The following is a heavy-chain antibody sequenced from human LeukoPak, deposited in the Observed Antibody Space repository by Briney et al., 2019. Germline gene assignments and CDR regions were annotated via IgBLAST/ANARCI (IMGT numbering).Heavy chain of an antibody. D-gene: IGHD2-2*01. J-gene: IGHJ5*02. CDR2: INHSGST. V-gene: IGHV4-34*01. CDR3: ARDLGSTLGLT. CDR1: GGSFSGYY. Sequence: SETLSLTCAVYGGSFSGYYWSWIRQPPGKGLEWIGEINHSGSTNYNPSLKSRVTISVDTSKNQFSLKLNSVTAADTAVYYCARDLGSTLGLTWGQGTLVTVSS.